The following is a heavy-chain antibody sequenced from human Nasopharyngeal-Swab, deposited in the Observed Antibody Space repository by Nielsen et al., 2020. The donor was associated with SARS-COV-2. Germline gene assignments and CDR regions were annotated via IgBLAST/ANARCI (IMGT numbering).Heavy chain of an antibody. J-gene: IGHJ4*02. CDR3: ARDEASSGCFDY. Sequence: GESLKISCTASGFTFSNYAMSWVRQAPGKGLEWVSAISGSGGSTYYADSVKGRFTISRDNSKNTLYLQMNSLRAEDTAVYYCARDEASSGCFDYWGQGTLVTVPS. CDR1: GFTFSNYA. D-gene: IGHD6-19*01. V-gene: IGHV3-23*01. CDR2: ISGSGGST.